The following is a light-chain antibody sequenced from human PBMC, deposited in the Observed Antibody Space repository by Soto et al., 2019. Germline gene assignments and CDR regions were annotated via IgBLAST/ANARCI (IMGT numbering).Light chain of an antibody. CDR3: SSYTGTNTRYV. CDR1: SNDVGYNY. Sequence: QSALTQPASVSGSPGQSITISCAGTSNDVGYNYVSWYQQHPGKAPRLIIFEVTYRPSGVSNRFSGSKSDNTASLTISGLQAEDEADYYCSSYTGTNTRYVFGTGTKLTVL. CDR2: EVT. V-gene: IGLV2-14*01. J-gene: IGLJ1*01.